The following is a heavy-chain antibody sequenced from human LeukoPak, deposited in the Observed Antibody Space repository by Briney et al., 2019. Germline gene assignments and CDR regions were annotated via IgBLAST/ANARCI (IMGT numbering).Heavy chain of an antibody. Sequence: SETLSLTCAVYGGSFSGYYWSWIRQPPGKGLEWIGEINHSGSTNYNPSLKSRVTISVDTSKNQFSLKLSSVTAADTAVYYCARGRYSSGPFDYWRQGTLVTVSS. J-gene: IGHJ4*02. CDR2: INHSGST. CDR1: GGSFSGYY. V-gene: IGHV4-34*01. CDR3: ARGRYSSGPFDY. D-gene: IGHD6-19*01.